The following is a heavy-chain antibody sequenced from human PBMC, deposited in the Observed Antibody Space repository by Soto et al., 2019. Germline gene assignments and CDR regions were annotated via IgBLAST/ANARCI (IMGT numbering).Heavy chain of an antibody. CDR1: GGSFSGYY. CDR2: INYSGST. Sequence: QVQLQQWGAGLLKPSETLSLTCAVYGGSFSGYYWSWIRQPPGKGLEWIGEINYSGSTNYNPSLKSRVTISVDTSKNQFSLKLSSVTAADTAVYYCARENPMTTVTTDAYWGQGTLVTVSS. V-gene: IGHV4-34*01. D-gene: IGHD4-17*01. J-gene: IGHJ4*02. CDR3: ARENPMTTVTTDAY.